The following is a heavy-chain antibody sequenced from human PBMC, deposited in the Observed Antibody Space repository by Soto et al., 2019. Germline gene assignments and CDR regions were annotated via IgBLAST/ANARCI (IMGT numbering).Heavy chain of an antibody. V-gene: IGHV1-2*02. Sequence: VSVKVSFKASGYTFTDYFMHWVRQAPGQGLEWMGWISPNNGDTSSAQKFQGRVTMTRDKSNNTAYMELRRLRSDDMAVYYCVGGGERNTATDFKRPFDSWG. CDR1: GYTFTDYF. CDR2: ISPNNGDT. J-gene: IGHJ4*01. D-gene: IGHD5-18*01. CDR3: VGGGERNTATDFKRPFDS.